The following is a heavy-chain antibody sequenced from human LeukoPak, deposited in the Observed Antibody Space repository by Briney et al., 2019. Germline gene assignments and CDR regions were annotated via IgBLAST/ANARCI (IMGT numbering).Heavy chain of an antibody. D-gene: IGHD5-18*01. Sequence: SETLSLTCTVSGGSISSYYWSWIRQPPGKGLEWIGYIYYSGSTNYNPSLKSRVTISVDTSKNQFSLKLSSVTAADTAVYYCARGRYSYGYEGAFDIWGQGTMVTVSS. V-gene: IGHV4-59*12. J-gene: IGHJ3*02. CDR3: ARGRYSYGYEGAFDI. CDR1: GGSISSYY. CDR2: IYYSGST.